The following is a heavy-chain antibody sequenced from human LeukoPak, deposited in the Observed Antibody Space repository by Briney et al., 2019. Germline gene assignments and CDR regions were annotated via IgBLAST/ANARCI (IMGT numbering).Heavy chain of an antibody. CDR1: GFTFSSYP. CDR2: ISGNGGST. CDR3: ARVIYSGYDYYFDY. J-gene: IGHJ4*02. V-gene: IGHV3-64*01. Sequence: GGSLRLSCAASGFTFSSYPMHWVRQAPGKGLEYVSAISGNGGSTYYANSVKGRFTISRDNSKNTLYLRMGSLRAEDMAVYYCARVIYSGYDYYFDYWGQGTLVTVSS. D-gene: IGHD5-12*01.